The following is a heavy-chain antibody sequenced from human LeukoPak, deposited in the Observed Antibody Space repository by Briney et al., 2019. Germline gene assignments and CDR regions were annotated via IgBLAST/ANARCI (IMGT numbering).Heavy chain of an antibody. J-gene: IGHJ4*02. D-gene: IGHD1-26*01. CDR1: GYTCTSCY. Sequence: ASVKVSCKASGYTCTSCYMHWVRQAPGQGLEWMGIINPSGGSTSYAQKFQGRVTMTRDTSTSTVYMELSSLRSEDTAVYYCARDGGGRSGSYEFDYWGQGTLVTVSS. V-gene: IGHV1-46*01. CDR3: ARDGGGRSGSYEFDY. CDR2: INPSGGST.